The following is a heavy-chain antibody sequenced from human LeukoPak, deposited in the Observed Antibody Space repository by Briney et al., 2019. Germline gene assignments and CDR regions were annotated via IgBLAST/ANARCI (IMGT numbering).Heavy chain of an antibody. CDR2: ISDIGSI. Sequence: KPSETLSLTCTVSGGSISSYYWSWIRQPPGKGLEWIAYISDIGSINYNPSLKSRVTISVDTSKNQFSLKLSSVTAADTAVYYCARHERVVAATVTDAFDIWGQGTMVTVSS. J-gene: IGHJ3*02. D-gene: IGHD2-15*01. CDR3: ARHERVVAATVTDAFDI. V-gene: IGHV4-59*08. CDR1: GGSISSYY.